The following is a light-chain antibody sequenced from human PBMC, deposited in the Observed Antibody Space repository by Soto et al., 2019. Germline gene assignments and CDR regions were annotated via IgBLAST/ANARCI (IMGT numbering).Light chain of an antibody. CDR1: QSVSSSY. V-gene: IGKV3-20*01. J-gene: IGKJ2*01. CDR2: GAS. Sequence: EIVLTQSPGTLSLSPGETATLSCRASQSVSSSYLAGYQQKPGQAPRLLIYGASSSATGIPDRFSGSGSGTDLTLTISRLEPEDFAVYYCQQYGSSPQYTFGQGTKLEIK. CDR3: QQYGSSPQYT.